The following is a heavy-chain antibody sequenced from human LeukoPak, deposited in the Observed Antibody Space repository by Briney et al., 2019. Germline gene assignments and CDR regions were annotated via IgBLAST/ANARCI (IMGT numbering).Heavy chain of an antibody. V-gene: IGHV3-7*01. D-gene: IGHD3-22*01. CDR2: IKQDGSEK. CDR3: ARERLDYYDSSGYYPDAFDI. CDR1: GFTFSSYW. Sequence: PGGSLRLSCAASGFTFSSYWMSWVRQAPGKGLEWVANIKQDGSEKYYVDSVKGRFTISRDNSKNTLYLQMNSLRAEDTAVYYCARERLDYYDSSGYYPDAFDIWGQGTTVTISS. J-gene: IGHJ3*02.